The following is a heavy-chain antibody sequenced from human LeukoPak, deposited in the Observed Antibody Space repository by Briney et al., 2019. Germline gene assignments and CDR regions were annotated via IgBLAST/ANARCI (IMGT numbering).Heavy chain of an antibody. Sequence: SETLSLTCTVSGGSISGYYWSWIRQPAGKGLEWSGRIYTSGSTNYNPSLKSRVTISVDTSKNPFSLKLSSVTAADTAVYYCARRIWSGYYAEDAFDIWGQGTMVTVSS. CDR2: IYTSGST. J-gene: IGHJ3*02. CDR1: GGSISGYY. CDR3: ARRIWSGYYAEDAFDI. V-gene: IGHV4-4*07. D-gene: IGHD3-3*01.